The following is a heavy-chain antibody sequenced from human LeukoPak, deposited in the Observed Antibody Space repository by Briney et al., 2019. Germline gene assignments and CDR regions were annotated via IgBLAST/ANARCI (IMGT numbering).Heavy chain of an antibody. V-gene: IGHV4-59*01. J-gene: IGHJ4*02. Sequence: SETLSLTCAVYGGSFSGYHWSWIRQPPGKGLEWIGYIYYSGSTNYNPPLKSRLSISVDTSKNQFSLRLSSVTAADTAVYYCARVSAYGDYAGTLDYWGQGTLVTVSS. D-gene: IGHD4-17*01. CDR3: ARVSAYGDYAGTLDY. CDR1: GGSFSGYH. CDR2: IYYSGST.